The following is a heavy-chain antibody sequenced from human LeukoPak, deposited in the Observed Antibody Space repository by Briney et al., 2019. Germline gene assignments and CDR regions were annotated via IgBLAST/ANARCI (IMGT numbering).Heavy chain of an antibody. D-gene: IGHD3-22*01. CDR1: GFTFSKYG. Sequence: AGGSLRLSCAASGFTFSKYGMHWVRQAPGKGLEWVAVVSYDSYNDYYGDSVTGRFTISRDNSKNTLYLQMNSLRAEDTAVYYCARSTSYYYDSSGYYGHFQHWGQGTLVTVSS. V-gene: IGHV3-30*03. CDR3: ARSTSYYYDSSGYYGHFQH. J-gene: IGHJ1*01. CDR2: VSYDSYND.